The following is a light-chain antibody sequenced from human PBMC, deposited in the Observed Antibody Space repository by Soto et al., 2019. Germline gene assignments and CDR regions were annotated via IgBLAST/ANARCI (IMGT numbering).Light chain of an antibody. J-gene: IGLJ1*01. CDR3: YSTDSSGNHSV. CDR2: EDT. CDR1: ALPKKY. Sequence: SSELTQPPSLSVSPRLTAGITCYGDALPKKYASWHQQESDQAPVLVIYEDTKRPSGIPERFSGSSSGTMATLTISGAQVEDEGDYYCYSTDSSGNHSVFVTGTKVTVL. V-gene: IGLV3-10*01.